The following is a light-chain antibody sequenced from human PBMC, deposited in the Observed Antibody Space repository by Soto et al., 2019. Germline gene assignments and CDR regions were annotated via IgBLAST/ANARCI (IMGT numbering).Light chain of an antibody. V-gene: IGKV3-20*01. CDR2: DAS. Sequence: EIVLTQSPGSLSLSPGESATLSCRASQSVSNTHVAWYQQRPGQAPRLLIYDASRRDIGVPDRFRGSGSGTDFTLAISGLEPADFAVYFCHQYGTSPQTFGQGTKVEMK. CDR1: QSVSNTH. CDR3: HQYGTSPQT. J-gene: IGKJ1*01.